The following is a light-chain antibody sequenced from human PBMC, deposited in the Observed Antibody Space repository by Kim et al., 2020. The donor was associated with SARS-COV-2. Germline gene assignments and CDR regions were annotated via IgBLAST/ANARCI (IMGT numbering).Light chain of an antibody. CDR1: SSNIGNNY. CDR3: GTWDSSLSAYV. CDR2: DNK. J-gene: IGLJ1*01. Sequence: GKKISISSSGSSSNIGNNYETWYQQLPGTAPKLLIYDNKKRPSGIPDRFSGSRSGTSATLGITGLQTEGEAEYYCGTWDSSLSAYVFGTGTKVTVL. V-gene: IGLV1-51*01.